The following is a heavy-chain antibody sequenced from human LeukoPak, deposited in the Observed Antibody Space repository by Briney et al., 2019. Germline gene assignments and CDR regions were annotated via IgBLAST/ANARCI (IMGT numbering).Heavy chain of an antibody. CDR1: GFTFSSYS. CDR3: ARVGLFAFDI. J-gene: IGHJ3*02. Sequence: PGGSLRLSCAASGFTFSSYSMNWIRQTPGKGLEWVSSISSSSSYIYYADSVKGRFTISRDNAKNSLYLQMNSLRAEDTAVYYCARVGLFAFDIWGKGTMVTVSS. V-gene: IGHV3-21*01. CDR2: ISSSSSYI.